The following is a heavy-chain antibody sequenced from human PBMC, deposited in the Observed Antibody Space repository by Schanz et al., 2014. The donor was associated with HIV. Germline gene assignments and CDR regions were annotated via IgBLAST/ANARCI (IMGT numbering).Heavy chain of an antibody. CDR1: GYTFTSYG. D-gene: IGHD2-8*01. CDR2: INAYNGNT. Sequence: QVQLVQSGAEVKKPGASVKVSCKASGYTFTSYGINWVRQAPGQGLEWMGWINAYNGNTHYAQKLQGRVTMTTDTSTSTAYMELRNLRSDDTAVYYCARGARDCTNGVCGGYYFDYWGQGTLVTVSS. CDR3: ARGARDCTNGVCGGYYFDY. J-gene: IGHJ4*02. V-gene: IGHV1-18*01.